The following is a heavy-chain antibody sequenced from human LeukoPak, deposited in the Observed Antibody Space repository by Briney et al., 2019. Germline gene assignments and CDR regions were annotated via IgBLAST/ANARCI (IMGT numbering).Heavy chain of an antibody. Sequence: GESLKISFKASGSRFTAYSSGGVRQLHGKGLEWMGVIYPADSDTTYSPSFQGQVTISADKSNNLAYLECDSLKASDSANYYCARRTGSGTYYSLFFDYWGQGALVTVSS. CDR1: GSRFTAYS. V-gene: IGHV5-51*01. D-gene: IGHD1-26*01. J-gene: IGHJ4*02. CDR2: IYPADSDT. CDR3: ARRTGSGTYYSLFFDY.